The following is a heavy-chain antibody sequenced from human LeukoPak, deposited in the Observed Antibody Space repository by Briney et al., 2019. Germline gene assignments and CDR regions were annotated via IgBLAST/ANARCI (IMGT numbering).Heavy chain of an antibody. CDR2: MNPNSGNT. V-gene: IGHV1-8*01. Sequence: ASVKVSCKAFGYTFTSYDINWVRQATGQGLEWMGWMNPNSGNTGYAQKFQGRVTMTRNTSISTAYMELSSLRSEDTAVYYCARGPPTAQYFQHWGQGTLVTVSS. D-gene: IGHD1-1*01. J-gene: IGHJ1*01. CDR3: ARGPPTAQYFQH. CDR1: GYTFTSYD.